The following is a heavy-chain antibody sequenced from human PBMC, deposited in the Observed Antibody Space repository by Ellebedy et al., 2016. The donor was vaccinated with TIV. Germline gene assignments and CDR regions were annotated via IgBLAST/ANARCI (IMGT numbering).Heavy chain of an antibody. Sequence: ASVKVSCKASGYTFTSYAMHWVRQAPGQRLEWMGWINAGNGNTKYSQKFQGRVTITRDTSASTAYMELSSLRSEDTAVYYCARDLGHSGYDLVDYYYYGMDVWGQGTTVTVSS. CDR2: INAGNGNT. V-gene: IGHV1-3*01. J-gene: IGHJ6*02. D-gene: IGHD5-12*01. CDR3: ARDLGHSGYDLVDYYYYGMDV. CDR1: GYTFTSYA.